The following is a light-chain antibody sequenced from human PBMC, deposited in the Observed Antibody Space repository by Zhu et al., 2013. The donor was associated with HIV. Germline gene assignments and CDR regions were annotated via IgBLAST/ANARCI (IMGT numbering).Light chain of an antibody. CDR1: QSVDNNF. V-gene: IGKV3-20*01. CDR2: GAS. J-gene: IGKJ1*01. CDR3: QRFGSSYTWT. Sequence: DIVLTQSPVTLSLSPGERATLSCRASQSVDNNFLAWYQHKPGQAPRLLIYGASSRAPGIPDRFSGGGSGTVFTLTITGLEPEDFGMYFCQRFGSSYTWTFGQGTNVEIK.